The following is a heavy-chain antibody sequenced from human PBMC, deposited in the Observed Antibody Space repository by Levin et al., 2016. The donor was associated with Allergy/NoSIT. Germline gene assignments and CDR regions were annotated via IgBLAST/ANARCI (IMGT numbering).Heavy chain of an antibody. CDR1: GFTFSSYA. D-gene: IGHD1-7*01. Sequence: GESLKISCAASGFTFSSYAMSWVRQAPGKGLEWVSAISGSGGSTYYAGSVKGRFTISRDTAKNTLFLQMDDLTPEDTAVYYCTRERVELNVYNYYYYGMDVWGQGTAVTVS. J-gene: IGHJ6*02. CDR2: ISGSGGST. CDR3: TRERVELNVYNYYYYGMDV. V-gene: IGHV3-23*01.